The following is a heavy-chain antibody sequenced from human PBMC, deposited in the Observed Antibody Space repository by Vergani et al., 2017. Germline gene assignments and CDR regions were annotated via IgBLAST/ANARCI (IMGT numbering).Heavy chain of an antibody. D-gene: IGHD3/OR15-3a*01. V-gene: IGHV4-34*01. CDR3: ARGETRTDWLDP. Sequence: QVQLQQWGAGLLKPSETLSLTCAVYGGSFSGYYWSWIRQPPGKGLEWIGEINHAGSANYNPSLKSRATISIDTSKNQFSLKVHSVTAADTAVYYCARGETRTDWLDPWGQGTQVIVSS. CDR1: GGSFSGYY. J-gene: IGHJ5*02. CDR2: INHAGSA.